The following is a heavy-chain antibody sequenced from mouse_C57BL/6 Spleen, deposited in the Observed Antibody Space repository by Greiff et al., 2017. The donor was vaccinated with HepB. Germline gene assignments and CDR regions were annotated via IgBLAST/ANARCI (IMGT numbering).Heavy chain of an antibody. CDR1: GYSITSGYY. V-gene: IGHV3-6*01. CDR2: ISYDGSN. CDR3: ARPYGNYGFAY. J-gene: IGHJ3*01. D-gene: IGHD2-1*01. Sequence: VQLQQSGPGLVKPSQSLSLTCSVTGYSITSGYYWNWIRQFPGNKLEWMGYISYDGSNNYNPSLKNRISITRDTSKNQFFLKLNSVTTEDTATYYCARPYGNYGFAYWGQGTLVTVSA.